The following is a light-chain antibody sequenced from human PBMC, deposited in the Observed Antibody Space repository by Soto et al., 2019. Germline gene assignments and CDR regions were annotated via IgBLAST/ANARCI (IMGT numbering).Light chain of an antibody. CDR1: QSVSSN. CDR3: EQKNTGPPT. CDR2: GAS. J-gene: IGKJ4*01. Sequence: EIVMTQSPATLSVSPGERATLSCRASQSVSSNLAWYQQKPGQAPRLLIYGASTRATGIPARFSGSGSGTEFTPPTSRLDSEHFAVYYPEQKNTGPPTCGGGTRVDTK. V-gene: IGKV3-15*01.